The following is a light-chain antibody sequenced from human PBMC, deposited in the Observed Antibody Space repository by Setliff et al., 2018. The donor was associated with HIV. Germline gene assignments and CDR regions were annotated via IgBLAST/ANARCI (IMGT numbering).Light chain of an antibody. J-gene: IGLJ1*01. Sequence: QSALTQPASVSGSPGQSITISCTGTSSDVGGYSHVSWYQQRPGKAPKLIIYEVRNRPSGVSNRFSGSTSGNTASLTISGLQAEDEADYYCSSYAITNTLPFGTGTKVTVL. CDR3: SSYAITNTLP. V-gene: IGLV2-14*01. CDR1: SSDVGGYSH. CDR2: EVR.